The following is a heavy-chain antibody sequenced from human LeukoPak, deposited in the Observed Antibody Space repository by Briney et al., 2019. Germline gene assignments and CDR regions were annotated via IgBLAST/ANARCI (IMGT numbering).Heavy chain of an antibody. CDR3: ASQGPVYYGSGRYPGTPEYFQH. J-gene: IGHJ1*01. D-gene: IGHD3-10*01. Sequence: PSETLSLTCTVSGGSISSYYWSWIRQPPGKGLEWIGYIYYSGSTNYNPSLKSRVTISVDTSKNQFSLKLSSVTAADTAVYYCASQGPVYYGSGRYPGTPEYFQHWARAPWSPSPQ. CDR2: IYYSGST. V-gene: IGHV4-59*01. CDR1: GGSISSYY.